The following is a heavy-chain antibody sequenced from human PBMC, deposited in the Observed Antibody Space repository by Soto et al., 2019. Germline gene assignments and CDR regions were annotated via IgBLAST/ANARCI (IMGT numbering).Heavy chain of an antibody. CDR2: VSHDGSNT. V-gene: IGHV3-30*18. Sequence: VQLVESGGGVVQPGRSLRLSCAASGFTFSDYAMHWVRQAPGQGLEWVGVVSHDGSNTHYADSVKGRFTISRDSSKNTVSLEMTSQRAADTAVYYCAKGGRQWLVTSDFNYWGQGALVTVSS. CDR3: AKGGRQWLVTSDFNY. D-gene: IGHD6-19*01. J-gene: IGHJ4*02. CDR1: GFTFSDYA.